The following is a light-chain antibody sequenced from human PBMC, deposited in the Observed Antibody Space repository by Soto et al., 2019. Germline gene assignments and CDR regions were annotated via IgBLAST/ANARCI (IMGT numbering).Light chain of an antibody. CDR3: QQYNNWPLP. V-gene: IGKV3-15*01. CDR1: QSVSSN. Sequence: EIVMTQSPATLSVSPGERATLSCRASQSVSSNLAWYQQKPGQAPRLLIYGASTRATGIPARLSGSGSGKDFTLTISSLQSLFFAVYYCQQYNNWPLPFCGGPKLDIK. CDR2: GAS. J-gene: IGKJ4*01.